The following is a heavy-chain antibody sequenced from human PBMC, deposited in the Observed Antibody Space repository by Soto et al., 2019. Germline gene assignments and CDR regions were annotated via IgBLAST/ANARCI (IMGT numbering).Heavy chain of an antibody. D-gene: IGHD6-19*01. CDR1: VFTFSSYW. CDR2: INSDGSST. CDR3: ARVLYSSGWFPVDY. V-gene: IGHV3-74*01. Sequence: GGALRLSCAASVFTFSSYWRHWVRQAPGKGLVWVSRINSDGSSTSYADSVKGRFTISRDNAKNTLYLQMNSLRAEDTAVYYCARVLYSSGWFPVDYWGQGTLVTVSS. J-gene: IGHJ4*02.